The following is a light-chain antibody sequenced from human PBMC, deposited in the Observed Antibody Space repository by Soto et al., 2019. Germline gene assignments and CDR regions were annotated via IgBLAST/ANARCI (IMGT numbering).Light chain of an antibody. V-gene: IGLV1-44*01. Sequence: QSVLTQPPSASGTPGQGVTISCYGSSSNIGSNIVNWYQQLPGTAPKLLIYSNNQRPSGVPDRFSGSKSGTSASLAISGLQSEDEADYYCAAWDDSLNGVVFGGGTKLTVL. J-gene: IGLJ2*01. CDR3: AAWDDSLNGVV. CDR1: SSNIGSNI. CDR2: SNN.